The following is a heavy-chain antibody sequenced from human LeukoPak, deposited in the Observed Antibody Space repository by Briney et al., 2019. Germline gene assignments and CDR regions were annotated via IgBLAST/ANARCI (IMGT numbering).Heavy chain of an antibody. CDR2: IYYSGST. Sequence: KPSETLSLTCTVSGGSISSSSYYWGWIRQPPGKGLEWIGSIYYSGSTYYNPSLKSRVTISVDTSKNQFSLKLSSVTAADTAVYYCARADMDYYYFDYWGQGTLVTVSS. D-gene: IGHD3-10*01. J-gene: IGHJ4*02. CDR3: ARADMDYYYFDY. V-gene: IGHV4-39*07. CDR1: GGSISSSSYY.